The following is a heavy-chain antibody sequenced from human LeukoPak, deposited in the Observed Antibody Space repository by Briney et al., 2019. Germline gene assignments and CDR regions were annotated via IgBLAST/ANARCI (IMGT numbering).Heavy chain of an antibody. V-gene: IGHV3-74*01. Sequence: GGSLRLSCATSGFTFSNYWMNWVRQVPGKGLMWVSRMSGDGSTTNYADSVKGRFTISRDNAKNTLYLQMNSLRVEDTALYYCARSFSNTVRGVGDSWGQGTLVTVSS. J-gene: IGHJ4*02. D-gene: IGHD3-10*01. CDR3: ARSFSNTVRGVGDS. CDR1: GFTFSNYW. CDR2: MSGDGSTT.